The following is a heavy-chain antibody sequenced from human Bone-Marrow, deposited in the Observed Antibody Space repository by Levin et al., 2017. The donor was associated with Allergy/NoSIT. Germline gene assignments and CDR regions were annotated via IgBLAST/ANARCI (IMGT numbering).Heavy chain of an antibody. CDR3: AATPRYCKGGSCYQAEIDY. CDR1: GGPFNNYA. Sequence: PGASVKVSCMASGGPFNNYAFSWVRQAPGQGLEWMGGIVPIFHTSNYAQKFQGRITITADHSTGTAYMVVSSLRSEDTAVYYCAATPRYCKGGSCYQAEIDYWGQGTLVTVSS. D-gene: IGHD2-15*01. J-gene: IGHJ4*02. V-gene: IGHV1-69*13. CDR2: IVPIFHTS.